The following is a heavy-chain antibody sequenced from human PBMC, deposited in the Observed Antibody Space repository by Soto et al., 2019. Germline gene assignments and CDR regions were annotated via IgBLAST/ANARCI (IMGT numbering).Heavy chain of an antibody. CDR3: TIPSSTSSGSGWFDP. D-gene: IGHD6-19*01. V-gene: IGHV3-49*03. J-gene: IGHJ5*02. Sequence: GGFLRLSCTASGFTFGDYAMSWFRQAPGKGLEWVGFIRSKAYGGTTEYAASVKGRFTISRDDSKSIAYLQMNSLKTEDTAVYYCTIPSSTSSGSGWFDPWGQGTLVTVSS. CDR2: IRSKAYGGTT. CDR1: GFTFGDYA.